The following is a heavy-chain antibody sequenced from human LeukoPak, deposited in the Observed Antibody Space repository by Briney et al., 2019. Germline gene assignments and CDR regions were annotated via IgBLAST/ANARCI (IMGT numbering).Heavy chain of an antibody. CDR2: IWYDGSNK. Sequence: PGGSLRLSCAASGFTFSSYGMHWVRQAPGKGLEWVAVIWYDGSNKYYADSVKGRFTISRDISQNKVFLQMNNLRAEDTAVYYCARDRADGYNYGDSFDYWGQGTLVTVSS. J-gene: IGHJ4*02. V-gene: IGHV3-33*01. D-gene: IGHD5-18*01. CDR3: ARDRADGYNYGDSFDY. CDR1: GFTFSSYG.